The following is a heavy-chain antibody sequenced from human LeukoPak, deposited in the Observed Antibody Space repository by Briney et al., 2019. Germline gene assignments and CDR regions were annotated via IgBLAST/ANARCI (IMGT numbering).Heavy chain of an antibody. CDR1: GFTFSSYA. D-gene: IGHD4-17*01. Sequence: PGGSLRLSCAASGFTFSSYAMSWVRQAPGKGLEWVSAISGSGGSTYYADSVKGRFTISRDNSKNTLYLQMNSLRAEDTAVYYCARPLYGDYDRFDYWGQGTLVTVSS. CDR2: ISGSGGST. CDR3: ARPLYGDYDRFDY. J-gene: IGHJ4*02. V-gene: IGHV3-23*01.